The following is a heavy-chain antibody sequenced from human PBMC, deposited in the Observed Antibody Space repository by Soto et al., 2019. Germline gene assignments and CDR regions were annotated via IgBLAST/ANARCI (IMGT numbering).Heavy chain of an antibody. V-gene: IGHV2-5*02. D-gene: IGHD4-17*01. CDR3: AHRRTTVTTYYYYYGMDV. CDR2: IYWDDDK. Sequence: SGPTLVNPTQTLTLTCTFSGFSLSTSGVGVGWIRQPPGKALEWLALIYWDDDKRYSPSLKSRLTITKDTSKNQVVLTMTNMDPVDTATYYCAHRRTTVTTYYYYYGMDVWGQGTPVTVSS. J-gene: IGHJ6*02. CDR1: GFSLSTSGVG.